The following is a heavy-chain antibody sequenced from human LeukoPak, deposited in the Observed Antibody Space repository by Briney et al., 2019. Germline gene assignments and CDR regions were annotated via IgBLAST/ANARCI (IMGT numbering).Heavy chain of an antibody. J-gene: IGHJ4*02. V-gene: IGHV3-9*01. CDR2: ISWNSGSI. CDR3: AKDMTPTMVRGGLDY. CDR1: GFTFDDYA. Sequence: PGGTLRLSCAASGFTFDDYAMHWVRQAPGKGLEWVSGISWNSGSIGYADSVKGRFTISRDNAKNSLYLQMNSLRAEDTALYYCAKDMTPTMVRGGLDYWGQGTLVTVSS. D-gene: IGHD3-10*01.